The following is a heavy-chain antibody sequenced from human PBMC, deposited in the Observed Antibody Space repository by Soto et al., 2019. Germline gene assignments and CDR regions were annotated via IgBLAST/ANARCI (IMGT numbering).Heavy chain of an antibody. D-gene: IGHD3-22*01. J-gene: IGHJ4*02. Sequence: SETLSLTCAVSGYSISSGYYWGWIRQPPGKGLQWIGNMYHSGNTYYNPSLKSRVTISVDTSKNQFSLKLRSVTAADEAVYYCARVSYFDSGGFFYYFDYWGQGALVTVSS. CDR1: GYSISSGYY. CDR2: MYHSGNT. CDR3: ARVSYFDSGGFFYYFDY. V-gene: IGHV4-38-2*01.